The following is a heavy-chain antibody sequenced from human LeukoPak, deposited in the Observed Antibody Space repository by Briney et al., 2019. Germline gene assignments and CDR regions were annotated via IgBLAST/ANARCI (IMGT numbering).Heavy chain of an antibody. J-gene: IGHJ4*02. CDR2: IYYSGST. CDR1: GGSISSYY. V-gene: IGHV4-59*01. D-gene: IGHD3-10*01. Sequence: SETLSLTCTVSGGSISSYYWSWIRQPPGKGLEWIGYIYYSGSTNYNPSLKSRVTISVDTSKNQFSLKLSSVTAADTAVYYCAGLVMVRGVITHPIDYWGQGTLVTVSS. CDR3: AGLVMVRGVITHPIDY.